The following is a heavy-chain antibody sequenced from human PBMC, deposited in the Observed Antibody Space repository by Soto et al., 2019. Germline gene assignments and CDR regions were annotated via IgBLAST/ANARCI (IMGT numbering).Heavy chain of an antibody. CDR1: GFTFSSYG. CDR3: ARDKSVDFWSGYKGPFDY. J-gene: IGHJ4*02. V-gene: IGHV3-30*03. Sequence: GGSLRLSCAASGFTFSSYGMHWVRQAPGKGLEWVAIISYDEINKYYADSVKGRFTISRDNSKNTLYLQMNSLRAEDTAVYYCARDKSVDFWSGYKGPFDYWGQGTLVTVSS. CDR2: ISYDEINK. D-gene: IGHD3-3*01.